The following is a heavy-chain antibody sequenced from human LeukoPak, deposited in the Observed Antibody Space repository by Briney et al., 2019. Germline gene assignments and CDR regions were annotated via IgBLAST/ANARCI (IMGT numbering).Heavy chain of an antibody. J-gene: IGHJ4*02. CDR1: GFTFSSSW. CDR2: IKVDGSWK. CDR3: ARDRGWYHADS. Sequence: PGGSLTLSCAASGFTFSSSWMGWARQAPRQGLEWGANIKVDGSWKHYAVSVQGRFTISRDNAKNSLYLQMNSLKAEDTAVYYCARDRGWYHADSWGQGTLVTVSS. D-gene: IGHD6-19*01. V-gene: IGHV3-7*01.